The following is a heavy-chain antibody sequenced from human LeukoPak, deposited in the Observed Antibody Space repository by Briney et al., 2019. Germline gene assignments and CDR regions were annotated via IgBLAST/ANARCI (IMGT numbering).Heavy chain of an antibody. CDR1: GFTFSSYE. J-gene: IGHJ3*02. D-gene: IGHD3-9*01. V-gene: IGHV3-48*03. Sequence: GGSLRLSCAASGFTFSSYEMNWVRQAPGKGLEWVSYISSSGSTIYYADSVKGRFTISRDNAKNSLYLQMNSLRAEDTAVYYCARDRNFDWLHDAFDIWGQGTMVTVSS. CDR2: ISSSGSTI. CDR3: ARDRNFDWLHDAFDI.